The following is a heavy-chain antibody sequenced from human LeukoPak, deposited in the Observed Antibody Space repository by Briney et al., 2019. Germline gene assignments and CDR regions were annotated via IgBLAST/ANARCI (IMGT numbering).Heavy chain of an antibody. CDR2: IYHSGST. D-gene: IGHD3-22*01. CDR1: GFTFSSYA. Sequence: PGGSLRLSCAASGFTFSSYAMHWVRQAPGKGLEWIGEIYHSGSTNYNPSLKSRVTISVDKSKNQFSLKLSSVTAADTAVYYCARVAYYSDRSAFAFFDYWGRGTLVTVSS. CDR3: ARVAYYSDRSAFAFFDY. J-gene: IGHJ4*02. V-gene: IGHV4-4*02.